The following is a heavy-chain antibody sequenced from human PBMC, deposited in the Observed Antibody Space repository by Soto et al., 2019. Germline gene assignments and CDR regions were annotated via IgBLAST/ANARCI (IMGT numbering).Heavy chain of an antibody. D-gene: IGHD5-18*01. V-gene: IGHV3-74*01. CDR2: INSDGSST. CDR1: GFTFSSYW. J-gene: IGHJ4*02. CDR3: ATLDEPIQLWLFDY. Sequence: GGSLRLSCAASGFTFSSYWMHWVRQAPGKGLVWVSRINSDGSSTSYADSVKGRFTISRDNAKNTLYLQMNSLRAEDTAVYYCATLDEPIQLWLFDYWGQGTLVTVSS.